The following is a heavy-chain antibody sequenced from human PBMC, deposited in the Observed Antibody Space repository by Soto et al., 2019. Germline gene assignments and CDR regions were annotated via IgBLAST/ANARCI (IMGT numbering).Heavy chain of an antibody. J-gene: IGHJ4*02. CDR1: GYKFSSYG. Sequence: ASVKVSCKASGYKFSSYGITWVRQAPGQGPEWLGWISTYNGKTIYAQNLQDRVTMTMDAATSAAYLELRSMRSDDTALYYCARVNEGVYYDSRGYFDYWGQGTLVTVSS. D-gene: IGHD3-22*01. CDR3: ARVNEGVYYDSRGYFDY. V-gene: IGHV1-18*01. CDR2: ISTYNGKT.